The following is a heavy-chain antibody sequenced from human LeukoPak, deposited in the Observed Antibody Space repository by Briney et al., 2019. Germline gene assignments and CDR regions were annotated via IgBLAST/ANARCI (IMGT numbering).Heavy chain of an antibody. J-gene: IGHJ3*02. CDR3: ARGPFSLI. Sequence: ASLKLSSKTSRYTFTTYDINSVRHTTRHRLECMGWMNTNSGNTGYAQKYQGRVTMTRNTSISTAYMELSSLRSEDTAVYYCARGPFSLIWGQGTMVTVSS. V-gene: IGHV1-8*01. CDR1: RYTFTTYD. D-gene: IGHD3-16*02. CDR2: MNTNSGNT.